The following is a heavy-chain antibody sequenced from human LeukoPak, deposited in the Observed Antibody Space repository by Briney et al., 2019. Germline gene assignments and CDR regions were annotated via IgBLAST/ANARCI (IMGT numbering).Heavy chain of an antibody. CDR2: INHSGST. Sequence: PSETLSLTCAVYGGSFSGYYWSWIRQPPGKGPEWIGEINHSGSTNYNPSLKSRVTISVDTSKNQFSLKLSSVAAADTAVYYCARVWGVRRAFDIWGQGTMVTVSS. V-gene: IGHV4-34*01. J-gene: IGHJ3*02. D-gene: IGHD3-10*01. CDR1: GGSFSGYY. CDR3: ARVWGVRRAFDI.